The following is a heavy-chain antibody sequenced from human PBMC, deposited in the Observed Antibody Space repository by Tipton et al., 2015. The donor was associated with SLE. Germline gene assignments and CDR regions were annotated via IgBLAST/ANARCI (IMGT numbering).Heavy chain of an antibody. J-gene: IGHJ5*02. CDR1: GGSITSGYY. CDR2: ISHSGTS. V-gene: IGHV4-38-2*02. Sequence: TLSLTCTVSGGSITSGYYWGWIRQPPGKGLEWIGTISHSGTSYYNPSLNSRVTISRDTSNSHFSLKLISVTAADTAVYYCARGLQATGPWFDPWGQGTLVTVSS. D-gene: IGHD1-1*01. CDR3: ARGLQATGPWFDP.